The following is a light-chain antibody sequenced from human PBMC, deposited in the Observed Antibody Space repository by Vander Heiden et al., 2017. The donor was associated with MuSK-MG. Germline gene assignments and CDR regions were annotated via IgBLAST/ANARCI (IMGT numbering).Light chain of an antibody. CDR3: LSADSSGTY. Sequence: SYELTQPPSVSVSLGQMARITCSGEALPKKYAYWYQQKPGQFPVLVIYKDSERPSGIPERFSGSSSGTIVTLTISGVQAEDEAYDYCLSADSSGTYIGGGTKLTVL. J-gene: IGLJ2*01. V-gene: IGLV3-16*01. CDR2: KDS. CDR1: ALPKKY.